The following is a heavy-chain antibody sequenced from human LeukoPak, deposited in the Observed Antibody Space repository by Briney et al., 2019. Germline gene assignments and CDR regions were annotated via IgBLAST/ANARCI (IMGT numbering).Heavy chain of an antibody. D-gene: IGHD3-10*01. CDR1: GYTFTGYY. CDR3: ASQLASEVRGPST. Sequence: ASVKVSCKASGYTFTGYYMHWVRQAPGQGLEWMGWINPNSGGTNYAQKFQGWVTMTRDTSISKAYMELSRLRSDDTAVYYCASQLASEVRGPSTWGQGTLVTVSS. CDR2: INPNSGGT. V-gene: IGHV1-2*04. J-gene: IGHJ4*02.